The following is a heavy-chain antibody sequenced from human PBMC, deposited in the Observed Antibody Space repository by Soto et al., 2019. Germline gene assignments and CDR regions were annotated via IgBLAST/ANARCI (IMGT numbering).Heavy chain of an antibody. D-gene: IGHD2-2*01. CDR2: IYYSGST. CDR3: AKVGGDEKPAAKSLRYYYGMDV. J-gene: IGHJ6*02. Sequence: PSETLSLTCSVSGGSIRNYYWSWIRQPPGRGLEWIGYIYYSGSTNYNPSLKSRVTISVDTSKNQFSLKLSSVTAADRAVYYCAKVGGDEKPAAKSLRYYYGMDVWGQGTRVTVSS. CDR1: GGSIRNYY. V-gene: IGHV4-59*01.